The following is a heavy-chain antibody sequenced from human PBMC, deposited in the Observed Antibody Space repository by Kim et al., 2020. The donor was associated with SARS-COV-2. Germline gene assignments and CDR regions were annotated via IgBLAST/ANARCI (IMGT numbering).Heavy chain of an antibody. J-gene: IGHJ6*02. CDR2: ISSSSSYI. V-gene: IGHV3-21*01. CDR1: GFTFSSYS. Sequence: GGSLRLSCAASGFTFSSYSMNWVRQAPGKGLEWVSSISSSSSYIYYADSVKGRFTISRDNAKNSLYMQMNSLRAEDTAVYYCAGDRRGILTGYSLDVWGQGTPVTVSS. CDR3: AGDRRGILTGYSLDV. D-gene: IGHD3-9*01.